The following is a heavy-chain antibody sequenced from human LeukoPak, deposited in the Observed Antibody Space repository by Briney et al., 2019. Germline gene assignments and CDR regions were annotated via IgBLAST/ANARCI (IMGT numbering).Heavy chain of an antibody. D-gene: IGHD5/OR15-5a*01. V-gene: IGHV7-4-1*02. CDR1: GYTFTTYA. CDR2: INTNTGNP. J-gene: IGHJ5*02. CDR3: ASAVSTNWFDP. Sequence: ASVKVSCKASGYTFTTYAMNWVRQAPGQGLEWMGWINTNTGNPTYAQGFTGRFVFSLDTSVSTAYLQISSLKTEDTAVYYCASAVSTNWFDPWGQGTLVTVSS.